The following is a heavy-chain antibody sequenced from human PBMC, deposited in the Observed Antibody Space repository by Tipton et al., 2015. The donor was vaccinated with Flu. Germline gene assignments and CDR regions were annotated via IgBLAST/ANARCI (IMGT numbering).Heavy chain of an antibody. J-gene: IGHJ4*02. V-gene: IGHV3-53*01. CDR2: IYSDATGGTT. CDR1: GYSISRNY. CDR3: ARQQGPLGY. Sequence: GSLRLSCAASGYSISRNYMIWVRQAPGKGLEWVSLIYSDATGGTTYYAESVKGRFTISRDNSKNTLYLQMNSLRAEDTAVYFCARQQGPLGYWGQGTLVTVSS.